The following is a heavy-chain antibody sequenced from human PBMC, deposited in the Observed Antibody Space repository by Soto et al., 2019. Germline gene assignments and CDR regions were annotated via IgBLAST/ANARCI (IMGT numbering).Heavy chain of an antibody. J-gene: IGHJ4*02. CDR3: VKHKITVPWFGGESTFDY. CDR2: ISSNGGST. D-gene: IGHD3-10*01. V-gene: IGHV3-64D*08. CDR1: GFTFSSYA. Sequence: GGSLRLSCSASGFTFSSYAMHWVRQAPGKGLEYVSAISSNGGSTYYADSVKGRFTISRDNSKNTLYLQMSSLRAEDTAVYYCVKHKITVPWFGGESTFDYWGQGTLVTVSS.